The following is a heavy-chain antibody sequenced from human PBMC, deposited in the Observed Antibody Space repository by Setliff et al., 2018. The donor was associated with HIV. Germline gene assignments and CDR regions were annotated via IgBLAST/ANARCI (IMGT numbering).Heavy chain of an antibody. CDR3: ARQLSNSLES. CDR1: GYTFTDYF. D-gene: IGHD3-3*01. Sequence: ASVKVSCKASGYTFTDYFMHWVRQAPGQGLEWMGWINPNSGGTNNAQKFQGRVTMTRDTSINTAYMELSGLRPDDTAGYYCARQLSNSLESWGQGSLVTVSS. CDR2: INPNSGGT. J-gene: IGHJ5*02. V-gene: IGHV1-2*02.